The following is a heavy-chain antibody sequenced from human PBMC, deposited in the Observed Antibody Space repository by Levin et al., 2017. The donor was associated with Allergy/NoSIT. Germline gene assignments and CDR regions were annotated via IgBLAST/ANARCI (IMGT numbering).Heavy chain of an antibody. CDR3: ARQGGGRVVVPAAHFDY. CDR1: GGSISSYY. CDR2: IYYSGST. D-gene: IGHD2-2*01. V-gene: IGHV4-59*08. J-gene: IGHJ4*02. Sequence: KTSETLSLTCTVSGGSISSYYWSWIRQPPGKGLEWIGYIYYSGSTNYNPSLKSRVTISVDTSKNQFSLKLSSVTAADTAVYYCARQGGGRVVVPAAHFDYWGQGTLVTVSS.